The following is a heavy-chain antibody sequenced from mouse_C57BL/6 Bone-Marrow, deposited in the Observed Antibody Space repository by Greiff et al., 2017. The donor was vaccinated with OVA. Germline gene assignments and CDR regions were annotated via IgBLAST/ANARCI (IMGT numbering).Heavy chain of an antibody. CDR1: GYTFTSYW. CDR3: ARVEYYGSRAMDY. D-gene: IGHD1-1*01. J-gene: IGHJ4*01. Sequence: VQLKQPGAELVKPGASVKMSCKASGYTFTSYWITWVKQRPGQGLEWIGDIYPGSGSTNYNEKFKSKATLTVDTSSSTAYMQLSSLTSEDSAVYYCARVEYYGSRAMDYWGQGTSVTVSS. V-gene: IGHV1-55*01. CDR2: IYPGSGST.